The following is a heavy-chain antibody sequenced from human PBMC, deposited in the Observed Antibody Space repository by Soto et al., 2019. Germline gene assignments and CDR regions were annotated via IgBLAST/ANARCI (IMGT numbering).Heavy chain of an antibody. CDR2: IYSGGST. J-gene: IGHJ6*02. CDR1: GFTVSINY. V-gene: IGHV3-53*01. CDR3: ARAKYDFWSGPSYYYYGMDV. D-gene: IGHD3-3*01. Sequence: PGGSLRLSCAASGFTVSINYMSWVRQSPGKGLEWVSVIYSGGSTYYADSVKGRFTISRDNSKNTLYLQMNSLRAEDTAVYYCARAKYDFWSGPSYYYYGMDVWGQGTTVTVSS.